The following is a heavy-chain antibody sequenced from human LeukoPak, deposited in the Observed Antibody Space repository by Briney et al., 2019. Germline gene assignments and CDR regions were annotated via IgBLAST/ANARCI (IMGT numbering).Heavy chain of an antibody. CDR1: GFTFSSFV. CDR3: ARGRVSCAGDCHAGPPGY. J-gene: IGHJ4*02. Sequence: PGGSLRLSCAVSGFTFSSFVMSWVRQAPGKGLEGVAGISGSGNTTQPAASVKGRLTISSDSSTNPLYLHMTSLRVEDTAVYYCARGRVSCAGDCHAGPPGYWGQGTLVTVS. V-gene: IGHV3-23*01. CDR2: ISGSGNTT. D-gene: IGHD2-21*02.